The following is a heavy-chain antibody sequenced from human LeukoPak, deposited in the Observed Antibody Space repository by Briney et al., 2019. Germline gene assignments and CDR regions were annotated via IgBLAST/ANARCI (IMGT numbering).Heavy chain of an antibody. CDR1: GGSISSYY. V-gene: IGHV4-39*01. CDR2: IYYSGST. J-gene: IGHJ5*02. Sequence: SETLSLTCTVSGGSISSYYWSWIRQPPGKGLEWIGSIYYSGSTYYNPSLKSRVTISVDTSKNQFSLKLSSVTAADTAVYYCARCRVTTVTTGFDPWGQGTLVTVSS. CDR3: ARCRVTTVTTGFDP. D-gene: IGHD4-17*01.